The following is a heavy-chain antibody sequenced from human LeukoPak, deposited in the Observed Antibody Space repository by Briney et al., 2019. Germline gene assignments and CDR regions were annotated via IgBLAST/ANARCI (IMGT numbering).Heavy chain of an antibody. D-gene: IGHD4-17*01. CDR1: GYTFTSYY. CDR2: INPSGGST. CDR3: ASGSGYGDYKEAFDY. V-gene: IGHV1-46*01. Sequence: ASVKVSCKASGYTFTSYYMHWVRQASGQGLEWRGIINPSGGSTSYAQKFQGRVTMTRDTSTSTVYMELSSLRSEDTAVYYCASGSGYGDYKEAFDYWGQGTLVTVSS. J-gene: IGHJ4*02.